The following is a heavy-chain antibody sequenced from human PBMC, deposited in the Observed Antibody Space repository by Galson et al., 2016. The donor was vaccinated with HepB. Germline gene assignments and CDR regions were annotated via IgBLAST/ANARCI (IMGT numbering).Heavy chain of an antibody. J-gene: IGHJ6*03. CDR1: GFTFSSHA. Sequence: SLRLSCAASGFTFSSHAMNWVRQAPGKGLEWVSAVSAYGLSTYYADSVKGRFTISRDNSKNTVYLDMISLRADDTAVYYCAKEFGDWYYYYMDVWGKGTTVTVSS. CDR2: VSAYGLST. V-gene: IGHV3-23*01. D-gene: IGHD2-21*02. CDR3: AKEFGDWYYYYMDV.